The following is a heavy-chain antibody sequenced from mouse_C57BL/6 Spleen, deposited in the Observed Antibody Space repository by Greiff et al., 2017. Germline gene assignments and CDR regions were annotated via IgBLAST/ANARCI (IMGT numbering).Heavy chain of an antibody. CDR2: IYPGDGDT. CDR1: GYAFSSYW. Sequence: ESGAELVKPGASVRISCKASGYAFSSYWMNWVKQRPGKGLEWIGQIYPGDGDTNYNGKFKGKATLTADKSSSTAYMQLSSLTSEDSAVYFCARRAMGLPDYWGQGTTLTVSS. CDR3: ARRAMGLPDY. D-gene: IGHD2-4*01. J-gene: IGHJ2*01. V-gene: IGHV1-80*01.